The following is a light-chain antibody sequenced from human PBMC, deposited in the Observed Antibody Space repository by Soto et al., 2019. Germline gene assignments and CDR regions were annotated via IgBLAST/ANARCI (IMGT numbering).Light chain of an antibody. CDR3: QTWGTGNHWV. V-gene: IGLV4-69*01. CDR2: LNSDGSH. Sequence: QPVLTQSPSASASLGASVKLTCTLSSGHSSYAIAWHQQQPEKGPRYLMKLNSDGSHSKGDGIPDRFSGSSSGAERYLTISSLQSEDEADYYCQTWGTGNHWVFGGVTKVTVL. J-gene: IGLJ3*02. CDR1: SGHSSYA.